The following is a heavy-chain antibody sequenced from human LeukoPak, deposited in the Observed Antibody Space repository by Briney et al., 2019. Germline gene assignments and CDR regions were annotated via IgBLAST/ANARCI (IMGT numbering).Heavy chain of an antibody. CDR3: ASLTEIFDY. CDR2: INHSGST. CDR1: GGSFSGYY. Sequence: PSETLSLTCAVYGGSFSGYYWSWIRQPPGKGLEWIGEINHSGSTNYNPSLKSRVTISVDTSKNQFSLKLSSVTAADTAVYYCASLTEIFDYWGQGTLVTVSS. D-gene: IGHD1-20*01. V-gene: IGHV4-34*01. J-gene: IGHJ4*02.